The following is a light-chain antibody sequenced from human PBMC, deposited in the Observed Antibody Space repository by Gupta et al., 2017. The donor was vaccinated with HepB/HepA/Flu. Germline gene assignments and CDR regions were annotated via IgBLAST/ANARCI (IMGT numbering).Light chain of an antibody. CDR3: QQYSNSPRT. Sequence: DVVLTRSTDSLTVSLGERATTPCHSSQTVLSSSNINNYLAWYQQKPGQPPRLLIYWASTRESGVPDRFSGSGSGTDFTLTISSLQAEDFAVYYCQQYSNSPRTFGQGTKVEIK. V-gene: IGKV4-1*01. CDR2: WAS. CDR1: QTVLSSSNINNY. J-gene: IGKJ1*01.